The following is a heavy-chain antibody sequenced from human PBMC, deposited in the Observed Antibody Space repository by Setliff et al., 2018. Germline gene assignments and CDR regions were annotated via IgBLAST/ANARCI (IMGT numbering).Heavy chain of an antibody. V-gene: IGHV1-2*02. CDR1: PYSFSGYY. Sequence: ASVKVSCKTSPYSFSGYYIHWVRQAPGQGLEWMGWINPNSGGTNPAQRFQGRVTMTRDTSITTAYMELKTLRSDDTAVYYCARGRGPDIVVTVPGDYWGQGTQVTVSS. D-gene: IGHD2-15*01. CDR3: ARGRGPDIVVTVPGDY. CDR2: INPNSGGT. J-gene: IGHJ4*02.